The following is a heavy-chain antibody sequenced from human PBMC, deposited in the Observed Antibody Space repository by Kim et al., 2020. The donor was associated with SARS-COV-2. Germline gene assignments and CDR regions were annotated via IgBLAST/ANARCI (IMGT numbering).Heavy chain of an antibody. CDR1: GGSFSGYY. V-gene: IGHV4-34*01. Sequence: SETPSLTCAVYGGSFSGYYWSWIRQPPGKGLEWVWEINHSGSTKYNPALKSRVTISVDTTKNKFSLKLSSVTAADTAVYYCARGTRQWLVRGPYYYYMDVWGKGTTVTVSS. CDR2: INHSGST. J-gene: IGHJ6*03. CDR3: ARGTRQWLVRGPYYYYMDV. D-gene: IGHD6-19*01.